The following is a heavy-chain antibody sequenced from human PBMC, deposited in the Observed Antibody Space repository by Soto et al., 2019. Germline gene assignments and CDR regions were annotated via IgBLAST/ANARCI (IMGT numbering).Heavy chain of an antibody. CDR3: ARPGRNYYYYVMDV. CDR2: IYPGDSDT. D-gene: IGHD1-26*01. Sequence: GKGLEWMGIIYPGDSDTRYSPSFQGQVTISADKSISTAYLQWSSLKASDTAMYYCARPGRNYYYYVMDVWGQGTTVTVSS. J-gene: IGHJ6*02. V-gene: IGHV5-51*01.